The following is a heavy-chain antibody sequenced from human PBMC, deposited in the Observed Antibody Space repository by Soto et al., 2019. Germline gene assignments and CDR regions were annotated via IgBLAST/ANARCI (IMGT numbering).Heavy chain of an antibody. Sequence: QVQLQESGPRILKPSETMSLTCVVSGDSVSRSYWSWIRQPPGKGLEGIGLNYYIGSADYYPSLKSRATISVDTSKNLLSLNLTSVTAADTAVYFCARGTSYTDSGFDSWGQGTLVTVSS. CDR3: ARGTSYTDSGFDS. CDR1: GDSVSRSY. V-gene: IGHV4-59*02. J-gene: IGHJ4*02. D-gene: IGHD6-25*01. CDR2: NYYIGSA.